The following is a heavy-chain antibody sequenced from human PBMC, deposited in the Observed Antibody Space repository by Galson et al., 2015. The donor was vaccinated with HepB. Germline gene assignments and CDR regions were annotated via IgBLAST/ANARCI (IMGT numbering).Heavy chain of an antibody. J-gene: IGHJ4*02. D-gene: IGHD3-10*01. V-gene: IGHV1-24*01. CDR3: ATGASMVRGVMHG. CDR1: GYTLTELS. CDR2: FDPEDGET. Sequence: SVKVSCKVSGYTLTELSMHWVRQAPGKGLEWMGGFDPEDGETIYAQKFQGRVTMTEDTSTDTAYMELSSLRSEGTAVYYCATGASMVRGVMHGWGQGTLVTVSS.